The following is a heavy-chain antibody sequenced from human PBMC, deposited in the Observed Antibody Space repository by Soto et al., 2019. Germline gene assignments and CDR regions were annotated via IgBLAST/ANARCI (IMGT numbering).Heavy chain of an antibody. CDR3: SKGIAVAGTLTHDY. V-gene: IGHV3-23*01. CDR2: ISGSGGST. CDR1: GFTFSSYA. J-gene: IGHJ4*02. Sequence: GGSLRLSCAASGFTFSSYAMSWVRQAPGKGLEWVSAISGSGGSTYYADSVKGRFTISRDNSKNTLYLQMNSLRAEDTAVYYCSKGIAVAGTLTHDYWGQGTLVTVSS. D-gene: IGHD6-19*01.